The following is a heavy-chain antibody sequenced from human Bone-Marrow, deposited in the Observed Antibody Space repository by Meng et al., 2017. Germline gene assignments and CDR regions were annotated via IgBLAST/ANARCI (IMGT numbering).Heavy chain of an antibody. Sequence: GESLKISCAASGFTFSSYAMHWVRQAPGKGLEWVSYISSSSSTIYYADSVKGRFTISRDNAKNSLYLQMNSLRAEDTAVYYCAREPEVDTAMVRYYYYGMDVWGQGTTVTVSS. J-gene: IGHJ6*02. CDR1: GFTFSSYA. D-gene: IGHD5-18*01. CDR2: ISSSSSTI. V-gene: IGHV3-48*04. CDR3: AREPEVDTAMVRYYYYGMDV.